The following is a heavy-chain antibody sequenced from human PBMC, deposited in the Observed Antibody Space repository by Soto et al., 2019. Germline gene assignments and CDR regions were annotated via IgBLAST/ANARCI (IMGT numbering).Heavy chain of an antibody. CDR1: GFSFTNA. J-gene: IGHJ4*02. CDR3: AKVNIAARDFDY. V-gene: IGHV3-23*01. D-gene: IGHD6-6*01. Sequence: GGSLRLSCAASGFSFTNAMSWVRQAPGKGLEWVSAISGSGGSTYYADSVKGRFTISRDNSKNTLYLQMNSLRAEDTAVYYCAKVNIAARDFDYWGQGTLVTVSS. CDR2: ISGSGGST.